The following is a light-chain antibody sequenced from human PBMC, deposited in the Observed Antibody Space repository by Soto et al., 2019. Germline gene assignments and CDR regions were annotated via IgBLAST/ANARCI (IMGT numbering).Light chain of an antibody. Sequence: EFVLTQSPGTLSLSPGETATLSCRASESIINDYSAWYQQRPGQPPRLLIYATSKRAPGIPDRFSGRGSGTDFTLTISRREPEDFAVYYCQQYGRSPLFGQGTRLEIK. CDR3: QQYGRSPL. J-gene: IGKJ5*01. CDR1: ESIINDY. CDR2: ATS. V-gene: IGKV3-20*01.